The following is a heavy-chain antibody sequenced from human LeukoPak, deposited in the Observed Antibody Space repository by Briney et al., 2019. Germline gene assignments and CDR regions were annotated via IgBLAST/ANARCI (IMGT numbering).Heavy chain of an antibody. CDR3: ARAGSTSRLDP. J-gene: IGHJ5*02. D-gene: IGHD2-2*01. V-gene: IGHV4-59*01. CDR1: GGSISSYY. CDR2: IYYSGST. Sequence: SETLSLTSTVSGGSISSYYWSWIRQPPGKGLEWIGYIYYSGSTNYNPSLKSRVTISVDTSRNQFSLKLSSVTAADTAVYYCARAGSTSRLDPWGQGTLVTVSS.